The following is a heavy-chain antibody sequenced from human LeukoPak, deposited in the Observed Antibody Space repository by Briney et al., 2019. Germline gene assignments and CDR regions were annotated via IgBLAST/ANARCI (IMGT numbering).Heavy chain of an antibody. CDR1: GYSFTSYW. V-gene: IGHV5-51*01. Sequence: GESLKISCKGSGYSFTSYWIGWVRQMPGKGLEWMGIIYPGDSDTRYSPSFQGPVTISADKSISTAYLQWSRLKASDTAMYYCARLSGYCSSTSCYGFDPWGQGTLVTVSS. D-gene: IGHD2-2*01. J-gene: IGHJ5*02. CDR3: ARLSGYCSSTSCYGFDP. CDR2: IYPGDSDT.